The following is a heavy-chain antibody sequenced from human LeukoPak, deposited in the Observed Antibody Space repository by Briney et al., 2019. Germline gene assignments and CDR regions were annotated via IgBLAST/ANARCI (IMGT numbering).Heavy chain of an antibody. CDR1: GLIFDNHA. J-gene: IGHJ6*02. D-gene: IGHD3-10*01. Sequence: SLRLSCEASGLIFDNHAMYWVRRPPGKGLEWVSGINWRGDIKGYAGSVKGRFTISRDNAKNSLFLQMNSLKFEDTAVYYCAKDIASGFGELAGWTYYYGMDVWGQGTTVTVSS. V-gene: IGHV3-9*01. CDR3: AKDIASGFGELAGWTYYYGMDV. CDR2: INWRGDIK.